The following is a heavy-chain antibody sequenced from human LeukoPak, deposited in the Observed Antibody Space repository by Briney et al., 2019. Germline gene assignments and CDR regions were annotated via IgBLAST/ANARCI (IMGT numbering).Heavy chain of an antibody. J-gene: IGHJ5*02. V-gene: IGHV4-4*07. Sequence: KSSETLSLTCTVSGGSISSYYWSWIRQPAGKGLESIGHISTSGSTNYNPSLKSRVTISVDTSKNQFSLKLGSVTAADTAVYYCARRVRYSSSWYPGTNWFDPWGQGTLVTVSS. CDR3: ARRVRYSSSWYPGTNWFDP. D-gene: IGHD6-13*01. CDR2: ISTSGST. CDR1: GGSISSYY.